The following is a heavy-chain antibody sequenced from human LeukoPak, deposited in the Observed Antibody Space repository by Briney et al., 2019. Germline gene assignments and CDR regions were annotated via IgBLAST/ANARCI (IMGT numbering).Heavy chain of an antibody. J-gene: IGHJ4*02. CDR2: IYYSGST. CDR3: ARFGSLREPIHDF. CDR1: GGSINSYY. D-gene: IGHD3-16*01. V-gene: IGHV4-59*01. Sequence: PSETLSLTCTVSGGSINSYYWSWIRQPPGKGLEWIGYIYYSGSTNCNPSLKSRVTISVDTSMNQFSLKLSSVTAADTAVYYCARFGSLREPIHDFWGQGTLVTVSS.